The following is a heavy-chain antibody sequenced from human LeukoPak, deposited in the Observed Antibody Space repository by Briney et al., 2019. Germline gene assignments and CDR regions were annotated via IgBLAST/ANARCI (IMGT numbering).Heavy chain of an antibody. CDR2: IDPDSGGT. Sequence: GASVKVSCKASGYIFTDYYIHWLRQAPGQSFEWMGRIDPDSGGTRSAHKFQGRVTVTRDTSISTVYMELRWLMSDDAAVYYCARGPSSGAFDIWGQGKMVTVSS. D-gene: IGHD6-6*01. J-gene: IGHJ3*02. CDR3: ARGPSSGAFDI. V-gene: IGHV1-2*06. CDR1: GYIFTDYY.